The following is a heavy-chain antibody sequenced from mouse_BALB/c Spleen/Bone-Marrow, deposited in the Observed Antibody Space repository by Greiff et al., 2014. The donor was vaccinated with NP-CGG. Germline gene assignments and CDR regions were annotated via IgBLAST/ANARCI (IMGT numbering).Heavy chain of an antibody. CDR2: IYPGDGDT. J-gene: IGHJ2*01. CDR3: ARSGYGSSYDY. CDR1: GYVFSTYW. D-gene: IGHD1-1*01. V-gene: IGHV1-80*01. Sequence: QVQLKHSGAELVRPGSSAKISCKASGYVFSTYWMNWVKQRPGQGLEWIGQIYPGDGDTNYNGKFKGTATLTADKSSSTAYMQLSSLTSEDSAVYFCARSGYGSSYDYWGQGTTLTVSS.